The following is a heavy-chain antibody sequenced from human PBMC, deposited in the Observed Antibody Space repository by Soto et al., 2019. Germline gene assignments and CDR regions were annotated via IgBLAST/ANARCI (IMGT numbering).Heavy chain of an antibody. J-gene: IGHJ6*02. CDR1: GGSISSGGYY. Sequence: QVQLQESGPGLVKPSQTLSLTCTVSGGSISSGGYYWTWIRQHPGKGLEWIGYNYYSGITYYNPSLTSRVTISLDASNNQFSLKRSSVTAAATAVYYCARGSSIAGLYYGMDVWGQGTTVTVSS. CDR2: NYYSGIT. D-gene: IGHD6-6*01. CDR3: ARGSSIAGLYYGMDV. V-gene: IGHV4-31*03.